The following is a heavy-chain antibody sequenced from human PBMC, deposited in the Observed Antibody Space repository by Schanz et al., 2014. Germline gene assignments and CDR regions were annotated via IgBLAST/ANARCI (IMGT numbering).Heavy chain of an antibody. CDR1: GYTVSALA. J-gene: IGHJ4*02. D-gene: IGHD6-13*01. CDR3: ARDGEAAAGCDY. Sequence: QVQLLQSGSEVKKPGASVKVSCEISGYTVSALAMHWVRQAPGKGLEWLGGFDVEDGETIYAQKFQGRVTMTEDTATETAYMELSGLRSGDTAVYYCARDGEAAAGCDYWGQGTLVTDSS. V-gene: IGHV1-24*01. CDR2: FDVEDGET.